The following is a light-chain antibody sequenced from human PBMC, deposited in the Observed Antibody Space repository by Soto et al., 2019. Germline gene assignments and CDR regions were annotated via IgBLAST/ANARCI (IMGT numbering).Light chain of an antibody. CDR2: DVT. Sequence: QSVLTQPPSASGSPGQSVIISCTGASSDVGGYNFVSWYQHHPGKAPRLMIYDVTQRPSGVPDRFSGSKSGNTASLTVSGLQVDDEAYYYCSSYAGSSIPVAFGGGTKVTVL. CDR3: SSYAGSSIPVA. CDR1: SSDVGGYNF. V-gene: IGLV2-8*01. J-gene: IGLJ2*01.